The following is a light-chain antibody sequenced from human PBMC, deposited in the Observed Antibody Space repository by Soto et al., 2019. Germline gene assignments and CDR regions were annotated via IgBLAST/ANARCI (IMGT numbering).Light chain of an antibody. CDR1: QSVLYSSNNNNY. CDR2: WAS. Sequence: DIVMTQSPDSLAVPLGERATINCKSSQSVLYSSNNNNYLAWYQQKPGQPPKLLIYWASTRESGVPDRFSGSGSGTDFTLTISSLQAEDVAVYYCQHRGTFGQGTRLEIK. V-gene: IGKV4-1*01. J-gene: IGKJ5*01. CDR3: QHRGT.